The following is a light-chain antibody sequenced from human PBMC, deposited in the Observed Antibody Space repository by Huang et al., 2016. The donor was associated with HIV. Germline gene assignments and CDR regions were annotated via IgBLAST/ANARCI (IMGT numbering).Light chain of an antibody. V-gene: IGKV1-5*03. Sequence: DIQMTQSPSTLSASIGDRVTITCRASQTITWWLAWYQQKPGKAPKVLISKAASLESGVPSRFIGSGSGTEFTLTISSLQPDDFATDYCQQYNAYPWTFGQGTKVEI. J-gene: IGKJ1*01. CDR2: KAA. CDR1: QTITWW. CDR3: QQYNAYPWT.